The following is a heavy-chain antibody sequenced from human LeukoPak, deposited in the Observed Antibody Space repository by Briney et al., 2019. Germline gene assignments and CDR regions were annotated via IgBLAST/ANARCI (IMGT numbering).Heavy chain of an antibody. CDR2: IYYSGST. CDR3: ARTLRITIFGVVIKDWFDP. J-gene: IGHJ5*02. D-gene: IGHD3-3*01. V-gene: IGHV4-59*11. Sequence: PSETLSLTCTVSGGSISSHYWSWIRQPPGKGLEWIGYIYYSGSTKFNPSLKSRVTISVDTSKNQFSLKLSSVTTADTAVYYCARTLRITIFGVVIKDWFDPWGQGTLVTVSS. CDR1: GGSISSHY.